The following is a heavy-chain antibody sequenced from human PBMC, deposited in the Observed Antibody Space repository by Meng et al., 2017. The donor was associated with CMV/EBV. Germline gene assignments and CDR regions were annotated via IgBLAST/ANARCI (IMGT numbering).Heavy chain of an antibody. CDR2: INGDGSSI. V-gene: IGHV3-74*01. CDR3: ARGVAEFLGWEMGF. Sequence: EVQLVESGGDLVKPGGSLRRSRAASGFTFSNYWMHWVRQAPGKGLVWVSRINGDGSSISYADSVKGRFTISRDNAKNTLYLQMNSLRPEDTAVYYCARGVAEFLGWEMGFWGQGTLVTVSS. J-gene: IGHJ4*02. D-gene: IGHD1-26*01. CDR1: GFTFSNYW.